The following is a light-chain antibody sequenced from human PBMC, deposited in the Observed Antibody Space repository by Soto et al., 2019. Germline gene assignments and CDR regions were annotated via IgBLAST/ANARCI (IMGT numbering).Light chain of an antibody. CDR2: GAS. V-gene: IGKV3-20*01. CDR3: QQYGSSPYT. CDR1: QSVSSSY. J-gene: IGKJ2*01. Sequence: EIVLTQSPGTLSLSPGERATLSCRASQSVSSSYLAWYQQKPGQAPRLLIYGASSRATGIPARFSGRGSCTDFPLTISRLEPEDFAVYYCQQYGSSPYTFGQGTKLEIK.